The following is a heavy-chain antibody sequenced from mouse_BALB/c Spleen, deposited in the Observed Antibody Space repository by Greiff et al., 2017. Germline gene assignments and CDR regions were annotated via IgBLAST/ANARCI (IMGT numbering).Heavy chain of an antibody. D-gene: IGHD3-3*01. J-gene: IGHJ2*01. V-gene: IGHV5-4*02. Sequence: EVMLVESGGGLVKPGGSLKLSCAASGFTFSDYYMYWVRQTPEKRLEWVATISDGGSYTYYPDSVKGRFTISRDNAKNNLYLQMSSLKSEDTAMYYCARGDGGNYFDYWGQGTTLTVSS. CDR1: GFTFSDYY. CDR2: ISDGGSYT. CDR3: ARGDGGNYFDY.